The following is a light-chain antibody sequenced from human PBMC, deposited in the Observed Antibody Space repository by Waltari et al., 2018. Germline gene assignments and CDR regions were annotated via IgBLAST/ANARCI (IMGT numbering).Light chain of an antibody. CDR1: QSLLHSDGRTY. CDR3: GLFPHWPLT. CDR2: PLS. Sequence: EVGRTQSPLFMSITPGQPASISCRSSQSLLHSDGRTYLSWYRPKAGQPPRLLNSPLSLRPSLLPSRFSATFPGTEFTLQITRLPPASVFFSSFGLFPHWPLTFGGG. V-gene: IGKV2-30*02. J-gene: IGKJ4*01.